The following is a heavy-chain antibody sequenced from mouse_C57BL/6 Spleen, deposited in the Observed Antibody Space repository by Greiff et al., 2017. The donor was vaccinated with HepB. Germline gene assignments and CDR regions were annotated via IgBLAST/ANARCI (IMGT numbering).Heavy chain of an antibody. CDR1: GFTFSSYG. CDR2: ISSGGSYT. J-gene: IGHJ3*01. CDR3: ARHGPELFAWFAY. D-gene: IGHD4-1*01. V-gene: IGHV5-6*01. Sequence: EVKVVESGGDLVKPGGSLKLSCAASGFTFSSYGMSWVRQTPDKRLEWVATISSGGSYTYYPDSVKGRFTISRDNAKNTLYLQMSSLKSEDTAMYYCARHGPELFAWFAYWGQGTLVTVSA.